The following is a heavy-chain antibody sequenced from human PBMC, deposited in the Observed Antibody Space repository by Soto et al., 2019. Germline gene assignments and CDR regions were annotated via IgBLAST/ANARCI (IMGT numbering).Heavy chain of an antibody. CDR3: ARDQCDSSGYYPGNWFDP. Sequence: ASLKVSCKAYGYTFTSYGISWVRQAPGQGLEWMGWISAYNGNTNYAQKLQGRVTMTTDTSTSTAYMELRSLRSDDTAVYYRARDQCDSSGYYPGNWFDPWGQGTLVTV. CDR1: GYTFTSYG. V-gene: IGHV1-18*04. D-gene: IGHD3-22*01. CDR2: ISAYNGNT. J-gene: IGHJ5*02.